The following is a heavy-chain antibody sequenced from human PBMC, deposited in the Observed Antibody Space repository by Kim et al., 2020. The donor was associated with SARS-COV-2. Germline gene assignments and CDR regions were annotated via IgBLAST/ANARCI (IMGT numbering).Heavy chain of an antibody. CDR1: GFTFSSYG. Sequence: GGSLRLSCAASGFTFSSYGMHWVRQAPGKGLEWVAVIWYDGSNKYYADSVKGRFTISRDNSKNTLYLQMNSLRAEDTAVYYCARENAGIYDSSGWVPDGFDYWGQGTLVTVSS. CDR2: IWYDGSNK. J-gene: IGHJ4*02. V-gene: IGHV3-33*08. D-gene: IGHD3-22*01. CDR3: ARENAGIYDSSGWVPDGFDY.